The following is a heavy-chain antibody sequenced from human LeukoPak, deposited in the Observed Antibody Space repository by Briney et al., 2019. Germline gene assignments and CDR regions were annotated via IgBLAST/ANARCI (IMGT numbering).Heavy chain of an antibody. D-gene: IGHD2-2*01. CDR1: GDSVSSNSVT. Sequence: SQTLSLTCAISGDSVSSNSVTWNWIRQSPPRGLEWLGRTYYRSTWYNDYAVSVRGRVTVNPDTSKNQFSLHLNSVTPEDTAVYYCARRLTQYDCFDPWGQGILVTVSS. CDR3: ARRLTQYDCFDP. CDR2: TYYRSTWYN. J-gene: IGHJ5*02. V-gene: IGHV6-1*01.